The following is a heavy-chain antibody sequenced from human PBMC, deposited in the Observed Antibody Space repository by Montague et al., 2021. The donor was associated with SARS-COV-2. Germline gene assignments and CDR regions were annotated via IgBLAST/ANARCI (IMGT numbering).Heavy chain of an antibody. CDR1: GGSMSDRY. J-gene: IGHJ5*02. Sequence: SETLSLTCTVSGGSMSDRYWSWGRQPPPKGLEWLSYIYYSCGSNSYDSLKSRVSMTVDTTKNQFPLKLTSGTATATAAYYCSRAVSVRRPVNWFDPWGQGTLVTVSS. D-gene: IGHD3-10*01. V-gene: IGHV4-59*11. CDR2: IYYSCGS. CDR3: SRAVSVRRPVNWFDP.